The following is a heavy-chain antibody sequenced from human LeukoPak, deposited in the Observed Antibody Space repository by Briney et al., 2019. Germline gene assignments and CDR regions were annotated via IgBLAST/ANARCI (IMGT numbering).Heavy chain of an antibody. CDR1: GFPFSSHW. J-gene: IGHJ4*02. CDR3: ARGFCTSTSCYGSY. Sequence: GGSLRLSCAASGFPFSSHWMSWVRQAPGKGLEWVGNIKYDGSERQYVDSVKGRFTISRDNAKNSLYLQMSSLRAEDTAMYYCARGFCTSTSCYGSYWGQGTLVTVSS. V-gene: IGHV3-7*04. CDR2: IKYDGSER. D-gene: IGHD2-2*01.